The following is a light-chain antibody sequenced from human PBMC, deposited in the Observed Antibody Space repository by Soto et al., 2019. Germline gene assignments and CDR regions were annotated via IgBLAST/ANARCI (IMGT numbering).Light chain of an antibody. J-gene: IGKJ2*01. CDR2: EAS. Sequence: DIQMTQSPSSLSASVGDRVTITCQASQDITNYLNWYQQKPGQAPKLLIYEASNLETGVPSRFSGTGSGTDFTFTISSLQPEDFATYYCQQYVSLPYIFGQGTKLEIQ. CDR1: QDITNY. V-gene: IGKV1-33*01. CDR3: QQYVSLPYI.